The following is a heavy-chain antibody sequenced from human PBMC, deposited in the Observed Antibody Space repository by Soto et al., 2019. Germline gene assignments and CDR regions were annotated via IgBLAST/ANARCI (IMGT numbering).Heavy chain of an antibody. CDR3: AREKRITIFGVVPTPPHFDY. CDR2: ISAYNGNT. V-gene: IGHV1-18*01. D-gene: IGHD3-3*01. J-gene: IGHJ4*02. Sequence: GASVKVSCKASGYTFNSYGISWVRQAPGQGLEWMGWISAYNGNTNYAQKLQGRVTMTTDTSTSTAYMELRSLRSDDTAVYYCAREKRITIFGVVPTPPHFDYWGQGTLVPVSS. CDR1: GYTFNSYG.